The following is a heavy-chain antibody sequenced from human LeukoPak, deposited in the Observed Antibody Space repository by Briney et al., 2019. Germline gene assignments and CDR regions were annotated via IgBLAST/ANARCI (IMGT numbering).Heavy chain of an antibody. D-gene: IGHD1-26*01. CDR1: GFTFSSYG. Sequence: PRRSLRLSCAASGFTFSSYGMHWVRQAPGKGLEWVAVISYDGSNKYYADSVKGRFTISRDNSKNTLYLQMNSLRAEGTAVFYCAKDGRDGAFDIWGQGTMVTVSS. CDR2: ISYDGSNK. CDR3: AKDGRDGAFDI. V-gene: IGHV3-30*18. J-gene: IGHJ3*02.